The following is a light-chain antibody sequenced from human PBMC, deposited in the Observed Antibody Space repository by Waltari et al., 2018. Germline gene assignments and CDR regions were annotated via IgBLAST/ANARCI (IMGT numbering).Light chain of an antibody. CDR2: DVS. Sequence: QSALTQPASVSGSPGQSITISCTGTSSDVGAYNSVSLYQQHPGKAPNVMIYDVSDRPSGVSNRFSGSKSGDTASLTISGLQAEDEADYFCSSYTSSSTLYVFGTGTKVTVL. J-gene: IGLJ1*01. CDR1: SSDVGAYNS. V-gene: IGLV2-14*03. CDR3: SSYTSSSTLYV.